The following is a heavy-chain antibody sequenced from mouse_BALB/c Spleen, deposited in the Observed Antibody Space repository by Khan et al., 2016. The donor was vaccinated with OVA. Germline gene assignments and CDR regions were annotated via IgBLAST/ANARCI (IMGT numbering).Heavy chain of an antibody. V-gene: IGHV9-4*01. CDR3: AREGAAYYRNDGDAMEY. J-gene: IGHJ4*01. D-gene: IGHD1-1*02. Sequence: QVQLKQSGPELKKPGETVKISCKASGYTFTTSGIQWVQQMPGKGLKWIGWINTHSGMSKYAEDFKGRFAFSLEISVSTAYLQITNLKNEDTATYVCAREGAAYYRNDGDAMEYWSQGTSVTVSS. CDR1: GYTFTTSG. CDR2: INTHSGMS.